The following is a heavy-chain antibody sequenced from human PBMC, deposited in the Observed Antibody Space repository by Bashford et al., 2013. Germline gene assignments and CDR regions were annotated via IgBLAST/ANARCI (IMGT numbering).Heavy chain of an antibody. Sequence: GESLKISCKGSGYSFTSYWISWVRQMPGKGLEWMGRIDPSDSYTNYSPSFQGHVTISADKSISTAYLQWSSLKASDTAMYYCARHSSNYYDSSGPAWFDPWGQGTLVTVSS. CDR3: ARHSSNYYDSSGPAWFDP. D-gene: IGHD3-22*01. CDR1: GYSFTSYW. V-gene: IGHV5-10-1*01. J-gene: IGHJ5*02. CDR2: IDPSDSYT.